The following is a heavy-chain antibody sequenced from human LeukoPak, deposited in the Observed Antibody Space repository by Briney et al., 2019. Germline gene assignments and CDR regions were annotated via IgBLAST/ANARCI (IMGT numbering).Heavy chain of an antibody. CDR3: ARGASRGSLYWFFDL. D-gene: IGHD2-2*01. J-gene: IGHJ2*01. V-gene: IGHV4-59*01. CDR2: VDYTGTT. CDR1: GGSIGKFY. Sequence: PSETLSLTCTVSGGSIGKFYWHWIRQPPGKRLEWIGYVDYTGTTNYNPSLQSRVTISVDTSMNRLSLNLRSISAADMAVYFCARGASRGSLYWFFDLWGRGTLLTVSS.